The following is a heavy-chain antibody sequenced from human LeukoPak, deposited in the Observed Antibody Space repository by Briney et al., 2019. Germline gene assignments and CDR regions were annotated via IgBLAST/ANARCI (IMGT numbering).Heavy chain of an antibody. D-gene: IGHD5-12*01. CDR1: GGSISSSSYY. J-gene: IGHJ6*03. CDR3: ARETVDIVATITYYYYYYMDV. CDR2: IYYSGST. V-gene: IGHV4-39*07. Sequence: SETLSLTCTVSGGSISSSSYYWGWIRQPPGKGLEWIGSIYYSGSTYYNPSLKSRVTISVDTSKNQFSLKLSSVTAADTAVYYCARETVDIVATITYYYYYYMDVWGKGAPVIVSS.